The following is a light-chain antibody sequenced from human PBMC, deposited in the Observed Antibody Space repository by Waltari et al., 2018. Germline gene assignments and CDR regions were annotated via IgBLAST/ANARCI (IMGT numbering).Light chain of an antibody. V-gene: IGLV3-21*02. CDR2: DDS. J-gene: IGLJ1*01. CDR3: QVWHSSSDHYV. Sequence: SYVLTQTPSVSVAPGQTDSIACGGNNIGSESVHWYQQKPGQAPVLVVVDDSDRPSGIPERISGSNSGNTATLTISRVEAGDEADYYCQVWHSSSDHYVFGTGTKVTVL. CDR1: NIGSES.